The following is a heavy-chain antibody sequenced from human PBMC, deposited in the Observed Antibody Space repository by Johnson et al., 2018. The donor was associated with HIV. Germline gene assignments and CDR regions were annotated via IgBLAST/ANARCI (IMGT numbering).Heavy chain of an antibody. Sequence: VQLVESGGGLVQPGGSLRLSCAASGFTFSSYAMSWVRQAPGKGLEWVGRITSKNDGGTTDYAAPVNGRFTISRDDSNNTLYLQVNSLRAEDTALYYCAKGGIATRFFDIWGQGTMVTVSS. D-gene: IGHD6-6*01. CDR2: ITSKNDGGTT. V-gene: IGHV3-15*01. CDR3: AKGGIATRFFDI. J-gene: IGHJ3*02. CDR1: GFTFSSYA.